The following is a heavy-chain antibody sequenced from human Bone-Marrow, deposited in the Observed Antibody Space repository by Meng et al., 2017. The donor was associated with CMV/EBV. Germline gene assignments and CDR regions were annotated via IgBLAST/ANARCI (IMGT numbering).Heavy chain of an antibody. J-gene: IGHJ4*02. Sequence: GESLKISCVASGLTFSNSWMIWVRQAPGKGLEWVSSISSSSSYIYYADSVKGRFTISRDNAKNSLYLQMHNLRAEDTAVYYCARGSSSWYNYWGQGTLVTVSS. D-gene: IGHD6-13*01. V-gene: IGHV3-21*01. CDR1: GLTFSNSW. CDR3: ARGSSSWYNY. CDR2: ISSSSSYI.